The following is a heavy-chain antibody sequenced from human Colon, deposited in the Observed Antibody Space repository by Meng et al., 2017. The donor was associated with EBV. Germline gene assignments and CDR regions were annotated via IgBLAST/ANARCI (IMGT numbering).Heavy chain of an antibody. Sequence: SRPGPAPPSQHRALTRNVVWSFARFHYWVSIRQSPGKGLEWIGYIHYSGGPANYNPSLKSRVTISVDTSKIQFSLTLSSVAAADTAVYYCARYKLFDPSGSQHWYFDLWGRGTLVTVSS. J-gene: IGHJ2*01. CDR1: SFARFHY. CDR3: ARYKLFDPSGSQHWYFDL. D-gene: IGHD3-22*01. CDR2: IHYSGGP. V-gene: IGHV4-59*08.